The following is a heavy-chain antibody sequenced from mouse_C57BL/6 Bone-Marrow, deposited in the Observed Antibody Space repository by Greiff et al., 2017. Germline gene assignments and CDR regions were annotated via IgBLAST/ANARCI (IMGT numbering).Heavy chain of an antibody. J-gene: IGHJ1*03. CDR2: INPNDGTT. D-gene: IGHD2-3*01. CDR1: GYSFTDYN. CDR3: ARGYYYTYCYFDV. Sequence: VQLQQSGPELVKPGASVKISCKASGYSFTDYNMNWVKPSNGKSLEWIGVINPNDGTTSYNQKFKGKATLTADQSSSTAYMQLNSLPSEDSAVYYCARGYYYTYCYFDVWGTGTTVTVSS. V-gene: IGHV1-39*01.